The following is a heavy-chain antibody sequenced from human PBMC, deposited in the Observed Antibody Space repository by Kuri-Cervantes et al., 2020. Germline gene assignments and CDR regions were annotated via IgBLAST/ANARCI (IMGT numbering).Heavy chain of an antibody. CDR1: GGSISSGDYY. Sequence: SETLSLTCTVSGGSISSGDYYWSWIRQPPGKGLEWIGYIYYSGSTYYNPSLKSRVTISVDTSKNQFSLKLSSVTAADTAVYYCARDGRCSGGSCYSPWGQGTLVTVSS. CDR3: ARDGRCSGGSCYSP. V-gene: IGHV4-30-4*01. D-gene: IGHD2-15*01. CDR2: IYYSGST. J-gene: IGHJ5*02.